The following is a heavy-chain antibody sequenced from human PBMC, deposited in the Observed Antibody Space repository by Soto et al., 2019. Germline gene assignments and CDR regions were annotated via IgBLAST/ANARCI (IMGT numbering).Heavy chain of an antibody. V-gene: IGHV3-74*01. CDR2: INSDGSRI. CDR3: ARAGSYRSDY. J-gene: IGHJ4*02. D-gene: IGHD3-10*01. Sequence: EVHLVESGGDLVQPGGSLRLSCAASGFTFSNYWMHWVRQVPGKGLVWVSRINSDGSRIDYADSVKGRFTISRDNAKNTLYLQMNSMRAEDTAVYYCARAGSYRSDYWGQGTLVTVSP. CDR1: GFTFSNYW.